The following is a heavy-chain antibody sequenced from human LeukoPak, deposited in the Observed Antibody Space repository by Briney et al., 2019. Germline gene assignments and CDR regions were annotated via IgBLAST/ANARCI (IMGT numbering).Heavy chain of an antibody. J-gene: IGHJ4*02. CDR2: ISGSGGAT. Sequence: GGSLRLSCAASGFTFSSYAMSGVRQAPGKELEWVSSISGSGGATYYADSVKGRFTISRDNSKNTLHLQMNSLRAEDTAVYYCAKQVGLGPNFDYWGQGTLVTVSS. D-gene: IGHD3-16*01. CDR1: GFTFSSYA. CDR3: AKQVGLGPNFDY. V-gene: IGHV3-23*01.